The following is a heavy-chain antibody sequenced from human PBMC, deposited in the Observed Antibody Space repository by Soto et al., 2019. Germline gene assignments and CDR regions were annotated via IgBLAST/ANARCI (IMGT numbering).Heavy chain of an antibody. V-gene: IGHV3-30*04. CDR1: AFTFSNYT. J-gene: IGHJ4*02. CDR3: AGRSGSSDY. Sequence: GGSLRLSCAASAFTFSNYTMHWVRQAPGKGLEWVALMSYDGSDKYYADAVKGRFTISRDNSKNTLYLKMDSLRVEDTALYYCAGRSGSSDYWGQGTLVTVSS. D-gene: IGHD3-10*01. CDR2: MSYDGSDK.